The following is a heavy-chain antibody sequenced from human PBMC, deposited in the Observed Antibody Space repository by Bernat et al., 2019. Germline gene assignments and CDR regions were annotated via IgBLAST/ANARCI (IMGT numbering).Heavy chain of an antibody. Sequence: QVQLVESGGGVVQPGRSLRLSCAASRFTFTSYGMHWVRQAPGKGLEWVAVTRYDGSHQYYADSVKGRFTISRDNSKNTLYLQMNSLRVEDTAVYYWARDSTTTVTTAALDRWGQGTLVTVS. V-gene: IGHV3-33*01. CDR1: RFTFTSYG. D-gene: IGHD4-17*01. J-gene: IGHJ5*02. CDR3: ARDSTTTVTTAALDR. CDR2: TRYDGSHQ.